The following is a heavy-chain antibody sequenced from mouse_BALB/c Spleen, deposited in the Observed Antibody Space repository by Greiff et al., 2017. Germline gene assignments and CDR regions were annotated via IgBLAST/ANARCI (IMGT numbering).Heavy chain of an antibody. CDR1: GYTFTSYW. CDR2: IYPSDSYT. CDR3: TRLRDYYYYFDY. J-gene: IGHJ2*01. V-gene: IGHV1-69*02. Sequence: QVQLQQPGAELVRPGASVKLSCKASGYTFTSYWINWVKQRPGQGLEWIGNIYPSDSYTNYNQKFKDKATLTVDKSSSTAYMQLSSPTSEDSAVYYWTRLRDYYYYFDYWGQGTTLTVSS. D-gene: IGHD1-1*01.